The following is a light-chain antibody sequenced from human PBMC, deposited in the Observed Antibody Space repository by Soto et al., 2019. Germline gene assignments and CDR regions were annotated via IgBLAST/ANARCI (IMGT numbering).Light chain of an antibody. CDR3: LQYYGWPKT. V-gene: IGKV3-15*01. CDR2: GAS. CDR1: QSVDNK. Sequence: ERLMTQSSAALSVSLGERATLSCRASQSVDNKLAWYQFKPGQAPRLLIYGASTRATGVPTRFSGSGSGTELTLTIGFLQSKEFAVYYCLQYYGWPKTFGQGAEVAIK. J-gene: IGKJ1*01.